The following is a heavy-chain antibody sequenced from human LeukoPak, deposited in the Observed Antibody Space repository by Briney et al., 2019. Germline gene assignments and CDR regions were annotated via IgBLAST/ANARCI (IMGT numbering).Heavy chain of an antibody. CDR1: GFTFSSYA. V-gene: IGHV3-23*01. CDR3: ARSGYSYGPGNWFDP. CDR2: NSGSGGST. J-gene: IGHJ5*02. Sequence: GGSLRLSCAASGFTFSSYAMSWVRLAPGKGLEWVSANSGSGGSTYYADSVRGRFTISRDNSKNTLYLQMNSLRAEDTAVYYCARSGYSYGPGNWFDPWGQGTLVTVSS. D-gene: IGHD5-18*01.